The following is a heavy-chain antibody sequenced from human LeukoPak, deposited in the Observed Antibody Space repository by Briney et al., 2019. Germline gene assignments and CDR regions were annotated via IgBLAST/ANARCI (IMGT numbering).Heavy chain of an antibody. CDR2: IYYSGST. J-gene: IGHJ4*02. CDR3: ASVRVYYYDSSGYRFDY. Sequence: KASETLSLTCTVSGGSISSGGYYWSWIRQHPGKGLEWIGYIYYSGSTYYNPSLKSRVTISVDTSKNQFSLKLSSVTAADTAVYYCASVRVYYYDSSGYRFDYWGQGTLVTVSS. D-gene: IGHD3-22*01. V-gene: IGHV4-31*03. CDR1: GGSISSGGYY.